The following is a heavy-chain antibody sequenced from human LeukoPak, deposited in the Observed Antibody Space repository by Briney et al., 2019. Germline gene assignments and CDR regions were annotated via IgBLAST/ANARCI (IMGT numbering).Heavy chain of an antibody. CDR3: ARDMGYSGSWPGYFDY. CDR1: GGSISSSSYY. V-gene: IGHV3-11*04. J-gene: IGHJ4*02. CDR2: IDTSSSTI. D-gene: IGHD1-26*01. Sequence: LSLTCTVSGGSISSSSYYWGWIRQPPGKGLEWVSYIDTSSSTIYYADSVKGRFTVSRDNAKNSLYLQMKSLRAEDTTVYYCARDMGYSGSWPGYFDYWGQGVLVTVSS.